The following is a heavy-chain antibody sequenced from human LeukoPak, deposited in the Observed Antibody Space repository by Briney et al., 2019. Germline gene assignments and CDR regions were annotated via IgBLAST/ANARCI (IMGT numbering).Heavy chain of an antibody. CDR1: GYTFATYW. CDR3: ARDYSSGWYNWFDP. D-gene: IGHD6-19*01. V-gene: IGHV1-8*02. CDR2: MNPNSGNT. J-gene: IGHJ5*02. Sequence: KPGESLKISCKGSGYTFATYWIGWVRQATGQGLEWMGWMNPNSGNTGYAQKFKGRVTMTRNTSISTAYMELSSLRSEDTAVYYCARDYSSGWYNWFDPWGQGTLVTVSS.